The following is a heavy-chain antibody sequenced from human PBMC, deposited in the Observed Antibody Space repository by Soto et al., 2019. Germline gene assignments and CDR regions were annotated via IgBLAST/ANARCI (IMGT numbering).Heavy chain of an antibody. CDR3: ARSFGVYGSGSYYNGKNYYYYYYGMDV. CDR2: INAGNGNT. J-gene: IGHJ6*02. Sequence: ASVKVSCKASGYTFTSYAMHWVRQAPGQRLEWMGWINAGNGNTKYSQKFQGWVTMTRDTSISTAYMELSRLRSDDTAVYYCARSFGVYGSGSYYNGKNYYYYYYGMDVWGQGTTVTVSS. V-gene: IGHV1-3*01. D-gene: IGHD3-10*01. CDR1: GYTFTSYA.